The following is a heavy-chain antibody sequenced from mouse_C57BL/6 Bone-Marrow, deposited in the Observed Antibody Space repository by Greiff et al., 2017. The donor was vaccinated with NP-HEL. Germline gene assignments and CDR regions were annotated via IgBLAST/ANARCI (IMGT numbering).Heavy chain of an antibody. CDR3: TYGNYYYAMDY. Sequence: VQLQQSGPFLSLPGASVKMSCKTSGYTFTSYWMHWVKQRPGQGLDWIVAISPGNSDTSYNQKFKGKAKLTAVTSASTAYMELSSLTNEDSAVYYCTYGNYYYAMDYWGQGTSVTVSS. D-gene: IGHD2-1*01. V-gene: IGHV1-5*01. J-gene: IGHJ4*01. CDR1: GYTFTSYW. CDR2: ISPGNSDT.